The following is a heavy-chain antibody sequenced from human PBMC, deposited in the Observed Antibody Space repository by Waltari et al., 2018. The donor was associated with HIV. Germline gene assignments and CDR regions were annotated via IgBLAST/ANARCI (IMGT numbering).Heavy chain of an antibody. V-gene: IGHV1-69*08. Sequence: QVKLVQSGAEVKKPGSSVTVPCKASGGTFISDSINWVRQVPGQGLEWLGRIIPMSGTENNAQKFQGRITITADESTSTAYMELRNLKSDDTAVYFCASARETMGVDFDSWGQGTLVNVSS. CDR1: GGTFISDS. D-gene: IGHD3-10*01. CDR3: ASARETMGVDFDS. J-gene: IGHJ4*02. CDR2: IIPMSGTE.